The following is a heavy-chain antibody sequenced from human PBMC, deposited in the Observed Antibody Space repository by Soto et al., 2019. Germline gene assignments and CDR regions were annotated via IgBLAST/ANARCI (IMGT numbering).Heavy chain of an antibody. V-gene: IGHV4-59*01. CDR2: IYYSGST. D-gene: IGHD6-19*01. Sequence: SETLSLPCTGSGGSISSYYWSWIRPPPGKGLEWIGYIYYSGSTNYNPSRKSRVTISVDTSKNQFSLKLSSVTAADTAVYYCARVVSLVWLGGDFDYWGQGTLVTVSS. CDR1: GGSISSYY. CDR3: ARVVSLVWLGGDFDY. J-gene: IGHJ4*02.